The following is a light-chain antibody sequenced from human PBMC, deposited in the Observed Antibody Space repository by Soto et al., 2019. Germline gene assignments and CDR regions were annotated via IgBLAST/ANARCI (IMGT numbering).Light chain of an antibody. CDR1: QGIGNS. CDR3: QKYNTVPAT. J-gene: IGKJ5*01. V-gene: IGKV1-27*01. Sequence: DIQMTQSPPSLSASVGDRVTITCRASQGIGNSLAWYQQKPVTVPKLLIYSASTLQSGVPSRFSGSGSVTDFTLTISSLQPEDVAAYYCQKYNTVPATFGQGTRLEIK. CDR2: SAS.